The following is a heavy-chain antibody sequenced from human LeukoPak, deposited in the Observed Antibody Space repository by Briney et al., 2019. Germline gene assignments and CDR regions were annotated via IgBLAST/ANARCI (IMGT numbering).Heavy chain of an antibody. J-gene: IGHJ4*02. V-gene: IGHV1-2*02. CDR2: INPNSGGT. CDR1: GYAFTGYY. Sequence: ASVKVSCKASGYAFTGYYMHWVRQAPGQGLEWMGWINPNSGGTNYAQKFQGRVTMTRDTSISTAYMELSRLRSDDTAVYYCARGYCSGGSCYLDYWGQGTLVTVSS. CDR3: ARGYCSGGSCYLDY. D-gene: IGHD2-15*01.